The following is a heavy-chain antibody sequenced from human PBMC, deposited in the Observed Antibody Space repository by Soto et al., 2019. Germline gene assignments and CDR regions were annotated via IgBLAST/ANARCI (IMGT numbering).Heavy chain of an antibody. D-gene: IGHD6-19*01. J-gene: IGHJ4*02. V-gene: IGHV1-46*03. CDR2: IDPNGGST. CDR3: ARDLQTGWSSDF. CDR1: GYTFTNNH. Sequence: QVQLVQSGAEVKKPGASVKVSCKASGYTFTNNHMHWVRQAPGQGLKSMAIIDPNGGSTTYAQKFQGRITVTRDTSASTDYMELSSLTSDDTAVYYSARDLQTGWSSDFWGQGTLVTVSS.